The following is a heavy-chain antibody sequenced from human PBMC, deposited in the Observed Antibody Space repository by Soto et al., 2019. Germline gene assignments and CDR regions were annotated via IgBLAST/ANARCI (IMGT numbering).Heavy chain of an antibody. CDR1: GFTFKNYD. J-gene: IGHJ1*01. CDR3: ANVAFNRQNVSPAG. V-gene: IGHV3-23*01. D-gene: IGHD3-3*02. CDR2: VSGSGSST. Sequence: GGSLRLSCATSGFTFKNYDMSWVRQAPGKGLEWVSFVSGSGSSTNYADSVKGRFTISRDNSKDTLYLQMNSLRAEDTAVYYCANVAFNRQNVSPAGWGQGALVTVSS.